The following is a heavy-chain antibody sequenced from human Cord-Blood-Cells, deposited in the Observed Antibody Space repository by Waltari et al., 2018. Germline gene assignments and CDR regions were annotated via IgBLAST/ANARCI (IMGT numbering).Heavy chain of an antibody. V-gene: IGHV4-39*01. CDR2: IYYSGST. CDR1: GCSISSSSYY. D-gene: IGHD3-22*01. Sequence: QLQLQESGPGLVKPSETLSLTCTVSGCSISSSSYYWGWIRQPPGTGLEWIGSIYYSGSTYYNPSLKSRVTISVDTSKNQFSLKLSSVTAADTAVYYCARGTIISYYYYDSSGSSFDYWGQGTLVTVSS. CDR3: ARGTIISYYYYDSSGSSFDY. J-gene: IGHJ4*02.